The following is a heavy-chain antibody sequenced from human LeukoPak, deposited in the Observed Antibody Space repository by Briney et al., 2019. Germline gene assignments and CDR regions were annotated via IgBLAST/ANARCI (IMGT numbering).Heavy chain of an antibody. CDR3: AGGSGWLIDY. Sequence: PGGSLRLSCAASGFIFSSYWMNWVRQAPGKGLEWVANIKQERSEKYYVDSVKGRFTISRDNAKNSLYLQMDSLRAEDTAVYYCAGGSGWLIDYWGQGTLVTVSS. J-gene: IGHJ4*02. CDR1: GFIFSSYW. D-gene: IGHD6-19*01. V-gene: IGHV3-7*01. CDR2: IKQERSEK.